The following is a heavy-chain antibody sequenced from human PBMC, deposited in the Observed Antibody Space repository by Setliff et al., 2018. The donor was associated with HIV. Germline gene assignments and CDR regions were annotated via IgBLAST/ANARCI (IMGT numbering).Heavy chain of an antibody. Sequence: GESLKISCAASGFTFSSYAMSWVRQAPGKGLEWVSAISGSGGSTYYADSVKGRFTISRDNSKNTLYLQMNSLRAEDTAVYYCAILGGGSYKQGAFDIWGQGTMVTVSS. CDR2: ISGSGGST. D-gene: IGHD1-26*01. CDR1: GFTFSSYA. CDR3: AILGGGSYKQGAFDI. J-gene: IGHJ3*02. V-gene: IGHV3-23*01.